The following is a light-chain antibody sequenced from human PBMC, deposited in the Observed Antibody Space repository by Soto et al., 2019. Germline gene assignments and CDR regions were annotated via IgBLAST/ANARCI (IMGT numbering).Light chain of an antibody. J-gene: IGKJ1*01. V-gene: IGKV3-20*01. CDR2: GAS. CDR1: QSVSSSY. CDR3: QQYGRSGT. Sequence: EIGLTQSPGTLSLSPGERATLSCRASQSVSSSYLAWYQQKPGQAPRLLIYGASSRATGIPDRFSGSGSGTDFTLTISRLEPEDFAVYYCQQYGRSGTFGQGTKVDI.